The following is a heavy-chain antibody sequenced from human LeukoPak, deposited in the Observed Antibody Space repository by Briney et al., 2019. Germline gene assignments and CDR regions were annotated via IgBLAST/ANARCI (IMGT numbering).Heavy chain of an antibody. CDR1: GFTFSNAW. Sequence: PGGSLRLSCAASGFTFSNAWMSWVRQAPGKGLEWVGRIKSKTDGGTTDYAAPVKGRFTISRDDSKNTLYLQMNSLKTEDTAVYYCTTNRIQLWFFNPTNYYYYYMDVWGKGTTVTVSS. CDR3: TTNRIQLWFFNPTNYYYYYMDV. V-gene: IGHV3-15*01. J-gene: IGHJ6*03. CDR2: IKSKTDGGTT. D-gene: IGHD5-18*01.